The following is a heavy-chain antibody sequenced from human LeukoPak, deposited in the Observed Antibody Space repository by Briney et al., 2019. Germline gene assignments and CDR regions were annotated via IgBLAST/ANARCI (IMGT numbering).Heavy chain of an antibody. CDR3: ARVVGRWRAAFDI. J-gene: IGHJ3*02. Sequence: SQTLSLTCTVSGGSISSGGYYWSGIRQHPGKGLEWIGYIYYSGSTYYNPSLKSRVTISVDTSKNQFSLKLSSVTAADTAVYYCARVVGRWRAAFDIWGQGTMVTVSS. CDR1: GGSISSGGYY. V-gene: IGHV4-31*03. D-gene: IGHD4-23*01. CDR2: IYYSGST.